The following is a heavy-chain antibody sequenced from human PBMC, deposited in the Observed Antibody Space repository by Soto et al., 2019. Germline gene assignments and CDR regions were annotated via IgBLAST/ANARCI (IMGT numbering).Heavy chain of an antibody. J-gene: IGHJ4*02. CDR3: ARAGDSSGYVFDY. CDR1: GYTFTSYD. V-gene: IGHV1-8*01. D-gene: IGHD3-22*01. CDR2: MNPNSGNT. Sequence: ASVNVSFKASGYTFTSYDINWVRQATGQGLEWMGWMNPNSGNTGYAQKFQGRVTMTRNTSISTAYMELSSLRSEDTAVYYCARAGDSSGYVFDYWGQGTLVTVSS.